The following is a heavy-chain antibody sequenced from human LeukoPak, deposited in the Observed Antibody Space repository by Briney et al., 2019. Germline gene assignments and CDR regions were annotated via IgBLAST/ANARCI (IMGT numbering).Heavy chain of an antibody. CDR2: MRSKTQNYAT. CDR1: GFTFSYSG. D-gene: IGHD3-22*01. Sequence: GGSLRLSCAASGFTFSYSGMHWVRQAPGKGLEGVGGMRSKTQNYATAYAASVKGRVTISIDDSKNTAFLQMNSLKTEDTAVYYCTNYDDSSDLWGYWGPGTLVTVSS. J-gene: IGHJ4*02. CDR3: TNYDDSSDLWGY. V-gene: IGHV3-73*01.